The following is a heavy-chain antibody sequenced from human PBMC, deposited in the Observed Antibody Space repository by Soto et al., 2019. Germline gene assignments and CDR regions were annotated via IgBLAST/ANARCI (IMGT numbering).Heavy chain of an antibody. J-gene: IGHJ4*02. CDR1: GFTFSSYA. Sequence: GGSLRLSCAASGFTFSSYAMSWVRQAPGKGLEWVSAISGSGGSTYYADSVKGRFTISRDNSKNTLYLQMNSLRAEDTAVYYCAKEFAPFLADFWSGYESPYWGQGTLVTVSS. CDR3: AKEFAPFLADFWSGYESPY. D-gene: IGHD3-3*01. CDR2: ISGSGGST. V-gene: IGHV3-23*01.